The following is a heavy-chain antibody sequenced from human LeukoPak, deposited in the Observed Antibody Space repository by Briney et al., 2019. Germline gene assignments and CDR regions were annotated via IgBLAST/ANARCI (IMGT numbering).Heavy chain of an antibody. CDR1: GFTFSSYN. CDR2: ITSGSSYI. D-gene: IGHD3-10*02. CDR3: AELGITMIGGV. Sequence: PGGSLRLSCAASGFTFSSYNMNWVRQAPGKGLEWVSSITSGSSYIYYADSVKGRFTISRHNAKNSLHLQMNSLRAEDTAVYYCAELGITMIGGVWGKGTTVTISS. J-gene: IGHJ6*04. V-gene: IGHV3-21*01.